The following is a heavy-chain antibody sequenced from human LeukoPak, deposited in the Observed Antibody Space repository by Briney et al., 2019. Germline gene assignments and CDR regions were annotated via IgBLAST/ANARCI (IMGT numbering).Heavy chain of an antibody. CDR2: INPNSGDT. CDR3: AKSAQYSSAWFTGSFDY. Sequence: ASVKVSCKAFGYTFSDYYMHWVRQAPGQGLEWMGWINPNSGDTHYAQMFQGRVTMTRDTPINAAYMELRRLRSDDTAVYYCAKSAQYSSAWFTGSFDYWGQGTLVTVSS. D-gene: IGHD6-13*01. J-gene: IGHJ4*02. CDR1: GYTFSDYY. V-gene: IGHV1-2*02.